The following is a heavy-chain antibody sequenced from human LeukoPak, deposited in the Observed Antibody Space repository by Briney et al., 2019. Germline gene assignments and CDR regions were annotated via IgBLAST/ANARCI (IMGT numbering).Heavy chain of an antibody. Sequence: ASVKVSCKASGYTFTGYYMHWVRQAPGQGLEWMGRINPNSGGTNYAQKFQGRVTMTRDTSISTAYMELSRLRSDDTAVCYCARGIGYYYGSSGYYPPDYWGQGTLVTVSS. CDR3: ARGIGYYYGSSGYYPPDY. V-gene: IGHV1-2*06. J-gene: IGHJ4*02. D-gene: IGHD3-22*01. CDR2: INPNSGGT. CDR1: GYTFTGYY.